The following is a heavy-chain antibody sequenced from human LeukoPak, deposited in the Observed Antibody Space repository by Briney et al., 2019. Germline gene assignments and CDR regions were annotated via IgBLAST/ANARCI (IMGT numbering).Heavy chain of an antibody. CDR3: ARGREGRVVPAAIGAVDAFDI. CDR1: GCTFSSYA. D-gene: IGHD2-2*01. V-gene: IGHV1-69*05. CDR2: IIPIFGTA. J-gene: IGHJ3*02. Sequence: GSSVTVSCKATGCTFSSYAISWVRQAPGQGLEWMGGIIPIFGTANYVQRFQGRVTITTDESTSTAYMELSSLRSEDTAVYYCARGREGRVVPAAIGAVDAFDIWGQGTMVTVSS.